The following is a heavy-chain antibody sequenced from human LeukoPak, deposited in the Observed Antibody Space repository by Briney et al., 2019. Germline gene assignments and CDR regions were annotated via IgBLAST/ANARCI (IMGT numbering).Heavy chain of an antibody. D-gene: IGHD3-10*01. CDR2: ISGSGTAT. Sequence: GGSLRLSCAASGFIFSSYAMTWVRQAPGRGLEWLSTISGSGTATYYVDSVKGRFTVSRDNSKNTLYLQMSSLRAGDTAVYYCAKAGHYGSGSYYSDYWGRGTLVTVSP. V-gene: IGHV3-23*01. CDR3: AKAGHYGSGSYYSDY. CDR1: GFIFSSYA. J-gene: IGHJ4*02.